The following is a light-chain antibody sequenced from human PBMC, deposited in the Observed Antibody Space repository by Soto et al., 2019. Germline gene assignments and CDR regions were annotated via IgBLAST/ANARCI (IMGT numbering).Light chain of an antibody. CDR3: QVWDSGSAHVV. J-gene: IGLJ2*01. CDR1: NIGSKG. V-gene: IGLV3-21*04. CDR2: SDT. Sequence: VLTQPPSVSVAPGKTASISCGGNNIGSKGVHWYQQKPGQAPVLVIYSDTDLPPVIPEGFSGSNSANLATLTISRVEAGDEADYYCQVWDSGSAHVVFGGGTKLTVL.